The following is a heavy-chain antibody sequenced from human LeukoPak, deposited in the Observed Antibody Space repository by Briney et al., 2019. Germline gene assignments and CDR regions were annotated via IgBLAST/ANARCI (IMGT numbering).Heavy chain of an antibody. CDR3: VGATQWKNNFDY. CDR2: IIPIFGTA. Sequence: SVKVSCKASGGTFSSYAISWVRQAPGQGLEWMGGIIPIFGTANYAQKFQGRVTITADESTSTAFMELSSLRSEDTAVYYCVGATQWKNNFDYWGQGTLVTVSS. V-gene: IGHV1-69*13. CDR1: GGTFSSYA. J-gene: IGHJ4*02. D-gene: IGHD1-26*01.